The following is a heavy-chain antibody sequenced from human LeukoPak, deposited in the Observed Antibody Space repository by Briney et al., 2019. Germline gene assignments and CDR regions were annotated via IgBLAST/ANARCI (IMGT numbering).Heavy chain of an antibody. V-gene: IGHV4-39*01. CDR1: GGSISSSTIYY. CDR2: LYSSGST. J-gene: IGHJ4*02. CDR3: ARHQSVDYFDY. Sequence: SETLSLTCTVAGGSISSSTIYYWGWIRQPPGKGLEWIGSLYSSGSTYYNPSLKSRVTISVDTSKNQFSLKLTSVTAADTPVYYCARHQSVDYFDYWGQGTLVTVSS.